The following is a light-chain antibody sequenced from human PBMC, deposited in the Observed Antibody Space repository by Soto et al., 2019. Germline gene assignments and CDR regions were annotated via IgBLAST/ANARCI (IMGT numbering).Light chain of an antibody. CDR3: QQTYTSPPT. Sequence: DIQMTQSPSSLSASVGDRVTITCRASETTANYLNWYQHKPGKAPKLLIHSASSLQSGVPSRFSGRGSGTDFTLTINSLQPEDFATYSCQQTYTSPPTFGGGTKVEIK. V-gene: IGKV1-39*01. CDR2: SAS. CDR1: ETTANY. J-gene: IGKJ4*01.